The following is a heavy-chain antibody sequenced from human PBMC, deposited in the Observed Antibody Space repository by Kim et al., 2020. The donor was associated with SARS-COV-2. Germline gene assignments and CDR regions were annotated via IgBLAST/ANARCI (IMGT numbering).Heavy chain of an antibody. Sequence: SETLSLTCTVSGGSISIYYWSWIRQPPGKGLEWIGYIYYSGSTNYNPSLKSRVTISVDTSTNQFPLKLSSGTAADTAVYYCGRVGDSSGYYYPHFDYWGQGTLVTVSS. J-gene: IGHJ4*02. CDR3: GRVGDSSGYYYPHFDY. V-gene: IGHV4-59*13. D-gene: IGHD3-22*01. CDR2: IYYSGST. CDR1: GGSISIYY.